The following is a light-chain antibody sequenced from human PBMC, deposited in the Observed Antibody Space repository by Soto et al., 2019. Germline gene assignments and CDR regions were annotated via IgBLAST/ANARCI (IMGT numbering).Light chain of an antibody. Sequence: QPVLTQPRSVSGSPGQSVTISCTGTNNDIGIYNFVSWYQQHPGKAPKLIIYDVTARPSGVPDRFSGSKSGTTAYLTISGLQGEDEADYYCCSYAGSHTFFGGGTKLTVL. CDR1: NNDIGIYNF. J-gene: IGLJ2*01. CDR3: CSYAGSHTF. V-gene: IGLV2-11*01. CDR2: DVT.